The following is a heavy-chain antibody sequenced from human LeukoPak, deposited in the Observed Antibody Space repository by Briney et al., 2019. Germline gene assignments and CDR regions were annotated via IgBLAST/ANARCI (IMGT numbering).Heavy chain of an antibody. J-gene: IGHJ4*02. CDR3: ARGPVPAVLFDY. Sequence: PSETLSLTCTVSGDSVSSGSYYWSWIRQPPGKGLEWIGYIYYSGSTNYNPSLKSRVTISVDTSKNQFSLKLSSVTAADTAVYYCARGPVPAVLFDYWGQGTLVTVSS. CDR2: IYYSGST. V-gene: IGHV4-61*01. D-gene: IGHD2-2*01. CDR1: GDSVSSGSYY.